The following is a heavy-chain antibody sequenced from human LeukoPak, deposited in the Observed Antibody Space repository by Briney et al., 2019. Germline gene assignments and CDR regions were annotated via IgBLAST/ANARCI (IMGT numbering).Heavy chain of an antibody. V-gene: IGHV3-21*01. Sequence: PGGSLRLSCAASGFTFSSYSMNWVRQAPGKGLEWVSSISTSSSYIHYADSVKGRFTISRDNAKNSLYLQMNSLRAEDTAVCYCARGGYSGYDGLDYWGQGTLVTVSS. CDR1: GFTFSSYS. CDR2: ISTSSSYI. CDR3: ARGGYSGYDGLDY. J-gene: IGHJ4*02. D-gene: IGHD5-12*01.